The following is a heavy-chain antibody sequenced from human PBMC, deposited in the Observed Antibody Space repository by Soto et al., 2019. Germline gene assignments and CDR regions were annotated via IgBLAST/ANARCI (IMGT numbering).Heavy chain of an antibody. CDR1: GGSITNYY. V-gene: IGHV4-59*08. D-gene: IGHD3-10*01. CDR3: ARRGFGSLHGLVDV. CDR2: IQYNGYS. Sequence: QVQLQESGPGLVKPSETLSLTCTVSGGSITNYYCSWFRQPPGKGLEWIGYIQYNGYSAYNLSLKSRVTMSMATSMTQFSLMLESVTATDTAVYYCARRGFGSLHGLVDVWGQGTTVIVSS. J-gene: IGHJ6*02.